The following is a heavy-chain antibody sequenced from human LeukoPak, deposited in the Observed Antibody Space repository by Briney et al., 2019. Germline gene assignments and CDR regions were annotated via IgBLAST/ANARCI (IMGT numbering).Heavy chain of an antibody. J-gene: IGHJ4*02. V-gene: IGHV3-30-3*01. CDR2: ISYDGSNK. D-gene: IGHD4-17*01. CDR3: ASGGYGDYFDY. Sequence: GGSLRLSCAASGFTFSSYAMHWVRQAPGKGLEWVAVISYDGSNKYYADSVKGRFTISRDNSKNTLYLQMNSLRAEDTAVYYCASGGYGDYFDYWGQGTLVTVSS. CDR1: GFTFSSYA.